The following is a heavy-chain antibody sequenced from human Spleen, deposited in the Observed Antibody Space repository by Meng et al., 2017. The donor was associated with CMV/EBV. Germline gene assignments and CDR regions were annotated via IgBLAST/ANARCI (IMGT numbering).Heavy chain of an antibody. D-gene: IGHD3-22*01. CDR1: GFTFSSYW. J-gene: IGHJ3*02. Sequence: GESLKISCAASGFTFSSYWMSWVRQAPGKGLEWVANIKQDGSEKYYVDSVKGRFTISRDNAQNSLYLQMNLLRADDTALYYCAKDFTYDSGNAFDIWGQGTMVTVSS. CDR3: AKDFTYDSGNAFDI. CDR2: IKQDGSEK. V-gene: IGHV3-7*03.